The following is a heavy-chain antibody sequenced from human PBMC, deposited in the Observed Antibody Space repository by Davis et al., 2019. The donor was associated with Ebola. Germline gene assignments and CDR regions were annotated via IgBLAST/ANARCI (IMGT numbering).Heavy chain of an antibody. CDR2: ISSSGSTI. Sequence: GESLKISCAASGFTFSDYYMSWIRQAPGKGLEWVSYISSSGSTIYYADSVKGRFTISRDNAKNSLYLQMNSLRAEDTAVYYCARDHQWLRRLDYWGQGTLVTVSS. D-gene: IGHD5-12*01. J-gene: IGHJ4*02. V-gene: IGHV3-11*04. CDR3: ARDHQWLRRLDY. CDR1: GFTFSDYY.